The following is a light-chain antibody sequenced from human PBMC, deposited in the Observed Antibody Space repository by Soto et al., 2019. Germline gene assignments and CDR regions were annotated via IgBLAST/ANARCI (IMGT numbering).Light chain of an antibody. CDR1: SSNIGSNY. V-gene: IGLV1-47*01. CDR2: RNN. J-gene: IGLJ2*01. CDR3: AAWDDSLSGQVV. Sequence: QSVLTQPPSASGTPGQRVTISCSGSSSNIGSNYVYWYQQLPGTAPKLLIYRNNQLPSGVPDRFSGSKSGTSASLAISGLRSEDEAEYYCAAWDDSLSGQVVFGGGTKLTVL.